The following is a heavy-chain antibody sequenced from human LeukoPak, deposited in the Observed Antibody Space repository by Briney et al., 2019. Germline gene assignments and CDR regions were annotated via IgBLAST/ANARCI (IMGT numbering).Heavy chain of an antibody. D-gene: IGHD6-6*01. CDR1: GGSISSSSYY. V-gene: IGHV4-39*01. CDR2: IYYSGST. J-gene: IGHJ4*02. CDR3: ARRTSIAARPDSLDH. Sequence: PSETLSLTCTVSGGSISSSSYYWGWIRQPPGKGLEWIGSIYYSGSTYYNPSLKSRVTISVDTSKNQFSLKLSSVTAADTAVYYCARRTSIAARPDSLDHWGQGTLVTVSS.